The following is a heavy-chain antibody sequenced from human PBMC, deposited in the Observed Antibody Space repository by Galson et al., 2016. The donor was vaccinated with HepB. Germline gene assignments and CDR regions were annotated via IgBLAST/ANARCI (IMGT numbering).Heavy chain of an antibody. J-gene: IGHJ4*02. CDR3: AKDRHLDYYDSSGYPTWFDY. CDR2: ISVSGGST. D-gene: IGHD3-22*01. CDR1: GFNFRSFG. Sequence: SLRLSCAASGFNFRSFGMHWVRQAPGKGLEWVSAISVSGGSTYYADSVKGRFTISRDNSKNTLYLQMNSLRAEDTAVYYCAKDRHLDYYDSSGYPTWFDYWGQGTLVTVSS. V-gene: IGHV3-23*01.